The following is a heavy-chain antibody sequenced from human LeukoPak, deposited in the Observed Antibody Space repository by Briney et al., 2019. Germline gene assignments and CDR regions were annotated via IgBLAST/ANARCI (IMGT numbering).Heavy chain of an antibody. CDR3: ATHNNYKMDV. Sequence: GGSLRLSCAASGFTFSSYWMSWVRQVPGKGLEWVASINQDGSEKYYVDSVKGRFTISRDNAKNSLYLQINSLRAEDTAVYYCATHNNYKMDVWGQGTTVTVSS. D-gene: IGHD1-1*01. V-gene: IGHV3-7*03. CDR2: INQDGSEK. CDR1: GFTFSSYW. J-gene: IGHJ6*02.